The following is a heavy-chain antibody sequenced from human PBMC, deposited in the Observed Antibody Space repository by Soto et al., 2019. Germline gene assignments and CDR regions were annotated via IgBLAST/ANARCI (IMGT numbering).Heavy chain of an antibody. D-gene: IGHD2-8*01. CDR3: AGHCTNGVCYKDQFDY. CDR1: GGSISSGGYY. Sequence: LSLTCTVSGGSISSGGYYWSWIRQHPGKGLEWIGYIYYSGSTYYNPSLKSRVTISVDTSKNQFSLKLSSVTAADTAVYYCAGHCTNGVCYKDQFDYWGQGTLVTVS. J-gene: IGHJ4*02. CDR2: IYYSGST. V-gene: IGHV4-31*03.